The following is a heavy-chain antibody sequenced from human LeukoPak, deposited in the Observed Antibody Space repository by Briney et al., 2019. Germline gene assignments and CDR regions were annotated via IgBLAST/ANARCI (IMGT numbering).Heavy chain of an antibody. Sequence: PGGSLRLSCAASGFTFSSYSMNWVRQAPGKGLEWVSSISSSSSYIYYADSVKGRFTISRDNAKNSLYLQMNSLRAEDTAVYYCARVEANWEHHDAFDIWGQGTMVTVSS. V-gene: IGHV3-21*01. J-gene: IGHJ3*02. CDR1: GFTFSSYS. D-gene: IGHD7-27*01. CDR2: ISSSSSYI. CDR3: ARVEANWEHHDAFDI.